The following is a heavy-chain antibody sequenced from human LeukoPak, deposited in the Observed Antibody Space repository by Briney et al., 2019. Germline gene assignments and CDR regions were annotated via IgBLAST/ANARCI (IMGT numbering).Heavy chain of an antibody. Sequence: SETLSLTCTVSGGSISSYYWGWIRQPPGKGLEWIGNIYYIGSTYYNPSLKSRVTISVDTSKNQFSLKLSSVTAADTAVYYCARMGVYGDYLWFDPWGQGTLVTVSS. CDR3: ARMGVYGDYLWFDP. CDR2: IYYIGST. CDR1: GGSISSYY. D-gene: IGHD4-17*01. J-gene: IGHJ5*02. V-gene: IGHV4-39*07.